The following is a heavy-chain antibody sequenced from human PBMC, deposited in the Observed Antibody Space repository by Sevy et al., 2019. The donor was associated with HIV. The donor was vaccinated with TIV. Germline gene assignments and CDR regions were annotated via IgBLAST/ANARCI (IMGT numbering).Heavy chain of an antibody. Sequence: GGSLRLSCVASGFSFIHENMNWVRQAPGKGLEWLSYISTSGSTIYQADSVMGRFTISRDNAKNSLFLQMNSLRVEDTAIYYCVRDWDDKFSYGDSDPAVDCWGQGTLVTVSS. CDR3: VRDWDDKFSYGDSDPAVDC. CDR1: GFSFIHEN. D-gene: IGHD2-21*02. J-gene: IGHJ4*02. V-gene: IGHV3-48*04. CDR2: ISTSGSTI.